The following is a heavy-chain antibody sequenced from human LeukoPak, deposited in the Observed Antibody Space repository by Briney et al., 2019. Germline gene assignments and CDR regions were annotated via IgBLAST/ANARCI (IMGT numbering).Heavy chain of an antibody. Sequence: GRPLRLSCAASGFTFSSYGMHWVRQAPGKGLEWVAVISYDGSNKYYADSVKGRFTISRDNSKNTLYLQMNSLRAEDTAVYYCAKGWSGMDVWGQGTTVTVSS. J-gene: IGHJ6*02. CDR3: AKGWSGMDV. CDR2: ISYDGSNK. CDR1: GFTFSSYG. V-gene: IGHV3-30*18.